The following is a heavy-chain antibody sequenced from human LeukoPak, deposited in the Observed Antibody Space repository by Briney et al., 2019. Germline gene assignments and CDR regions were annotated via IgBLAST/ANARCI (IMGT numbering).Heavy chain of an antibody. J-gene: IGHJ4*02. V-gene: IGHV3-23*01. CDR2: ISGSGGST. CDR1: GFTFSSYA. D-gene: IGHD4-17*01. CDR3: ARVNGDYDAFDY. Sequence: GGSLRLSCAASGFTFSSYAMSWVRQAPGKGLEWVSAISGSGGSTYYPGSVKGRFTISRENAKNSLYLQMNSLRAGDAAVYYCARVNGDYDAFDYWGQGTLVTVSS.